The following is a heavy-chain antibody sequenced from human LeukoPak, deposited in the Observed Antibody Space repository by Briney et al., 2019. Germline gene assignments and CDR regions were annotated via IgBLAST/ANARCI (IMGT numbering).Heavy chain of an antibody. V-gene: IGHV4-39*07. CDR2: INHSGST. CDR3: ARDDVRDTAMVLFDY. J-gene: IGHJ4*02. D-gene: IGHD5-18*01. Sequence: SETLSLTCTVSDGSISGSGFYWSWIRQPPGKGLEWIGEINHSGSTNYNPSLKSRVTISVDTSKNQFSLKLSSVTAADTAVYYCARDDVRDTAMVLFDYWGQGTLVTVSS. CDR1: DGSISGSGFY.